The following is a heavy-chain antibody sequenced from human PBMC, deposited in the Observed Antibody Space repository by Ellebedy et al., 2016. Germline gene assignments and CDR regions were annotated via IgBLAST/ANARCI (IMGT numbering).Heavy chain of an antibody. D-gene: IGHD2-2*01. CDR2: IKQDGSEK. CDR3: ARDYSPARDCSSTSCYGLDHIEIAAAGLFDY. CDR1: GFTFSSYW. J-gene: IGHJ4*02. V-gene: IGHV3-7*04. Sequence: GGSLRLXCAASGFTFSSYWMSWVRQAPGKGLEWVANIKQDGSEKYYVDSVKGRFTISRDNAKNSLYLQMNSLRAEDTAVYYCARDYSPARDCSSTSCYGLDHIEIAAAGLFDYWGQGTLVTVSS.